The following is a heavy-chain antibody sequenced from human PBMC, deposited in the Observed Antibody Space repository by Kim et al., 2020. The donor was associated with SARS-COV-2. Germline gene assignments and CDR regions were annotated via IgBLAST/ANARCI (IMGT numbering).Heavy chain of an antibody. D-gene: IGHD3-22*01. J-gene: IGHJ5*01. Sequence: GGSLRLSCVASGFTFSSYAMHWVRQAPGKGLEWVSVISCDGSNKYYADSVKGRFTISRDNSKNTLYLQMNSLRAEDTAVYYCARTNYYESTGYDGPLGLDTWG. CDR2: ISCDGSNK. CDR1: GFTFSSYA. V-gene: IGHV3-30*04. CDR3: ARTNYYESTGYDGPLGLDT.